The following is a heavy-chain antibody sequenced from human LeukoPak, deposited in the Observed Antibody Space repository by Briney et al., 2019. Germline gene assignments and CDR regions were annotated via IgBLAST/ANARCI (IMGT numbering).Heavy chain of an antibody. Sequence: PGGSLRLSCAASGFSFSNAWMSWVRQAPGKGLEWVSAISGSGGSTYYADSVKGRFTISRDNARNSLYLQMNSLRAEDTAVYYCARDSFSYGRGDYWGQGTLVTVSS. CDR2: ISGSGGST. V-gene: IGHV3-21*01. J-gene: IGHJ4*02. CDR3: ARDSFSYGRGDY. CDR1: GFSFSNAW. D-gene: IGHD1-26*01.